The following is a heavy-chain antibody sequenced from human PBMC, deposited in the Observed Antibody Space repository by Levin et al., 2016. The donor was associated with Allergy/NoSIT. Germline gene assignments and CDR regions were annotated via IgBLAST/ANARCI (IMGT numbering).Heavy chain of an antibody. Sequence: GESLKISCAASGFTFSSYGMHWVRQAPGKGLEWVAVIWYDGSNKYYADSVKGRFTISRDNSKNTLYLQMNSLRAEDTAVYYCARGRQWLVSPWFDPWGQGTLVTVSS. J-gene: IGHJ5*02. V-gene: IGHV3-33*01. CDR2: IWYDGSNK. CDR1: GFTFSSYG. CDR3: ARGRQWLVSPWFDP. D-gene: IGHD6-19*01.